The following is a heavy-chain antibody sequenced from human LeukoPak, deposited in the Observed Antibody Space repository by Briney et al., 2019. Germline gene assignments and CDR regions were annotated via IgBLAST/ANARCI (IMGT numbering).Heavy chain of an antibody. CDR2: ISSDGSIT. D-gene: IGHD1-26*01. V-gene: IGHV3-30*04. Sequence: GRSLRLSRTASEFSFGTYAMHWVRQAPGKGLEWVAVISSDGSITIYPDSVRGRFTISRDNSKNTLYLQMNSLRGEDTALYFCARDPIGGAPDYLDYWGQGTLVTVSS. CDR3: ARDPIGGAPDYLDY. J-gene: IGHJ4*02. CDR1: EFSFGTYA.